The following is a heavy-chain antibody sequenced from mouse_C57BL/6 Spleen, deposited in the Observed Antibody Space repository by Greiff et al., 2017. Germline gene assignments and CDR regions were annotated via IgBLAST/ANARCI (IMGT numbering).Heavy chain of an antibody. D-gene: IGHD1-1*01. CDR1: GFSLTSYG. Sequence: VQGVESGPGLVAPSQSLSITCTVSGFSLTSYGVDWVRQSPGKGLEWLGVIWGVGSTNYNSALKSRLSISKDNSKSQVFLKMNSLQTDDTAMYYCASSPDYGSSYYYAMDYWGQGTSVTGSS. J-gene: IGHJ4*01. CDR3: ASSPDYGSSYYYAMDY. CDR2: IWGVGST. V-gene: IGHV2-6*01.